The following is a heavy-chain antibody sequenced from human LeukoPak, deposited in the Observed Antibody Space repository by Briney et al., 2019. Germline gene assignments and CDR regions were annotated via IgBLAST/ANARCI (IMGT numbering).Heavy chain of an antibody. J-gene: IGHJ4*02. CDR1: GFTFSSYW. CDR3: GRTQGGDFGDY. V-gene: IGHV3-7*01. D-gene: IGHD2-21*02. Sequence: GGSLRLSCAASGFTFSSYWMSWVRQAPGKGLERVANVKQSGSDKYYVDSVKGRFTISRDNALNSLYLQLNSLRAEDTAVYYCGRTQGGDFGDYWGQGTLVTVSS. CDR2: VKQSGSDK.